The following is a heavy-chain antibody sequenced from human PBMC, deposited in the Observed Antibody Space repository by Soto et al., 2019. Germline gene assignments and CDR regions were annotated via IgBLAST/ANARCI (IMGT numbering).Heavy chain of an antibody. CDR3: ARAFYYYDSSGYYYLGDY. J-gene: IGHJ4*02. CDR1: GFTFSSYG. CDR2: IWYDGSNK. V-gene: IGHV3-33*01. D-gene: IGHD3-22*01. Sequence: QVQLVESGGGVVQPGRSLRLSCAASGFTFSSYGMHWVRQAPGKGLEWVAVIWYDGSNKYYADSVKGRFTISRDNSKNTLYLQMNSLRAEDTAVYYCARAFYYYDSSGYYYLGDYWGQGTLVTVSS.